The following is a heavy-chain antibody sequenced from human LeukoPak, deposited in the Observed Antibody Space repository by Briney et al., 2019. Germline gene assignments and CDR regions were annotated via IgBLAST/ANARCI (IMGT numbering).Heavy chain of an antibody. D-gene: IGHD3-10*01. V-gene: IGHV3-48*02. CDR1: GFTFSRYS. J-gene: IGHJ4*02. CDR2: ISSSSSTV. Sequence: GGSLRLSCAASGFTFSRYSMNWVRQDPGKGLEWVSYISSSSSTVYYADSLKGRFTISRDNAKNSLCLQMNSLRDEDTAVYYCARAQTYYGSGSYLYWGQGTLVTVSS. CDR3: ARAQTYYGSGSYLY.